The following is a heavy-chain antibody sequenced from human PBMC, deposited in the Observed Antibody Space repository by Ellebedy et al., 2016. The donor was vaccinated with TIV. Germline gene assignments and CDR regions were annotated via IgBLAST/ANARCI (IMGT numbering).Heavy chain of an antibody. CDR2: IKQDGSEK. CDR3: ARDHSGSNAFDY. CDR1: GFTFSSYW. D-gene: IGHD3-10*01. V-gene: IGHV3-7*01. J-gene: IGHJ4*02. Sequence: GESLKISXAASGFTFSSYWMSWVRQAPGKGLEWVANIKQDGSEKYYVDSVKGRFTISRDNAKNSLYLQMDSLRAEDTAVYYCARDHSGSNAFDYWGQGTLVTASS.